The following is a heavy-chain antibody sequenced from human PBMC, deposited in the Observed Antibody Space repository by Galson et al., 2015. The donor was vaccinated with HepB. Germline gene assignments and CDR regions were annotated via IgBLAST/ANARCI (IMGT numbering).Heavy chain of an antibody. J-gene: IGHJ4*02. CDR1: GFTFSSYG. V-gene: IGHV3-30*02. Sequence: SLRLSCAASGFTFSSYGMHWVRQAPGKELEWVAFIRYDGSNKYYADSVKGRFTISRDNSKNTLYLQMNSLRAEDTAVYYCAKVGEAGYYFDYWGQGTLVTVSS. CDR3: AKVGEAGYYFDY. D-gene: IGHD6-13*01. CDR2: IRYDGSNK.